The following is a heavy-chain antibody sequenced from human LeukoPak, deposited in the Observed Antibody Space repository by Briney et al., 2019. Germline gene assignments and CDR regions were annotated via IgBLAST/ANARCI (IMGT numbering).Heavy chain of an antibody. CDR2: ISAYNGNT. V-gene: IGHV1-18*01. CDR1: GYTFTSYG. Sequence: VASVKVSCMASGYTFTSYGISWVRQAPGQGLEWMGWISAYNGNTNYAQNLQGRVTMTTDTSTSTAYMELRSLRSDDTAVYYCAKAIYYDFWSGYSTWGQGTLVTVSS. CDR3: AKAIYYDFWSGYST. D-gene: IGHD3-3*01. J-gene: IGHJ4*02.